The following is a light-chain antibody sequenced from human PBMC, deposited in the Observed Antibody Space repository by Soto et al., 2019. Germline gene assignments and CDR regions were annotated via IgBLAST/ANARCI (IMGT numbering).Light chain of an antibody. J-gene: IGLJ2*01. CDR3: SSDTRSSTPVV. CDR1: SSDVGGYKY. CDR2: DVS. Sequence: QSALTQPASVSGSPGQSITISCTGTSSDVGGYKYVSWYQQHPGKAPKLMIFDVSDRPSGVSNRFSGSKSGNTASLTISGLQAEDEAEYYCSSDTRSSTPVVFGGGTKVTVL. V-gene: IGLV2-14*01.